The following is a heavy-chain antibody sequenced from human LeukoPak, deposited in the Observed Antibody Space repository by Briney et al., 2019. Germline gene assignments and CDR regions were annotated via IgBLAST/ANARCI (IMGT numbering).Heavy chain of an antibody. CDR3: ARDGDYYGSGTYSRGAFDI. Sequence: GRSLRLSCAASRFTFSTYAMHWVRQAPGKGLEWVAIISYDGNNKYYADSVKGRFTISRDNSKNTLFLQMNSLRAEDTALYYCARDGDYYGSGTYSRGAFDIWGQGTIVTVSS. CDR2: ISYDGNNK. J-gene: IGHJ3*02. D-gene: IGHD3-10*01. CDR1: RFTFSTYA. V-gene: IGHV3-30-3*01.